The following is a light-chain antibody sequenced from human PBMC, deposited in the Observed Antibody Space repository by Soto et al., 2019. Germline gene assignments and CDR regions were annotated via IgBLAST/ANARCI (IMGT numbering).Light chain of an antibody. CDR3: LQGEQAPIT. CDR1: QSLLNSNGYNG. CDR2: FGS. V-gene: IGKV2-28*01. J-gene: IGKJ5*01. Sequence: DIEMTQSPLSLRVTPGEPASISCKSSQSLLNSNGYNGLSWYLQKPGQSPRLLIYFGSNRASGVPDRLSGSVSGTYFTLQISSVEAEDVGVYYCLQGEQAPITFGQGTRLEIK.